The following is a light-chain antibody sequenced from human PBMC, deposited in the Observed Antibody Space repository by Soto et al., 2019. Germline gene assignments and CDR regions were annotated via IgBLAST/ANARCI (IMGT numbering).Light chain of an antibody. CDR3: AAWDDSLRAPV. CDR1: SSNIGSNY. Sequence: QSVLTQPPSAPATPGQRITISCFGSSSNIGSNYGYRYQQLPGTAPKLLISRDDERPSGVPDRFSGSKSGTSASPAISGVRSEDEADYFCAAWDDSLRAPVFGGGTQLTVL. CDR2: RDD. V-gene: IGLV1-47*01. J-gene: IGLJ2*01.